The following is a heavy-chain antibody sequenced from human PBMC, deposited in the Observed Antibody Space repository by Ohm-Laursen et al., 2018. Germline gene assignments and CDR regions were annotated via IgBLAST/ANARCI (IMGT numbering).Heavy chain of an antibody. CDR2: IYYSGST. D-gene: IGHD3-10*01. V-gene: IGHV4-59*08. CDR3: ARRGDKGRSFDY. CDR1: GGSISNYY. Sequence: TLSLTCTVSGGSISNYYWNWIRQPLGKGLEWIGYIYYSGSTNYNPSLKSRVTISIDTSKNQFSLKLSSVTAADTAVYYCARRGDKGRSFDYWGQGTLVTVSS. J-gene: IGHJ4*02.